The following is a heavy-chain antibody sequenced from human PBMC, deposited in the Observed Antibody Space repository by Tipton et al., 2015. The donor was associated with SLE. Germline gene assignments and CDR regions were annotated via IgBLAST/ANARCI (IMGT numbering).Heavy chain of an antibody. J-gene: IGHJ3*01. Sequence: TLSLTCTVSGGSISSHYWSWIRQPPGKGLEWIGYIYYSGSTNYNPSLKSRVTISVDTSKNQFSLKLSSVTAADTAVYYCARGQGAAWGQGTMVTVSS. CDR1: GGSISSHY. V-gene: IGHV4-59*11. CDR2: IYYSGST. D-gene: IGHD2-15*01. CDR3: ARGQGAA.